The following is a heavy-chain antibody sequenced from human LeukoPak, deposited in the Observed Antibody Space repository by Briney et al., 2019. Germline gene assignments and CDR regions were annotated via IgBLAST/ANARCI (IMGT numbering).Heavy chain of an antibody. CDR1: GSSVSVSC. J-gene: IGHJ4*02. V-gene: IGHV1-2*02. Sequence: ASVKVSCKASGSSVSVSCMHCVRQAPGQGLEWMGWINPNSGGTNYAQKFQGRVTMTRDTSISTAYMELSRLRSDDTAVYYCARASFYYATSSYAGYYFDYWGQGTLVTVSS. D-gene: IGHD3-22*01. CDR3: ARASFYYATSSYAGYYFDY. CDR2: INPNSGGT.